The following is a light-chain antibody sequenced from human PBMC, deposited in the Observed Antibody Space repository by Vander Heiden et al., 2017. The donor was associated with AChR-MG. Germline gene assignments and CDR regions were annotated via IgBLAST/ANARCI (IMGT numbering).Light chain of an antibody. V-gene: IGKV3-20*01. CDR3: QQYGSSPPIT. Sequence: VLPPSPVPLSLSPGARATLSCRASQSVSSSYLAWYQQKPGQAPRLLIYGASSRATGIPDRFSGSGSGTDFTLTISRLEPEDFAVYYCQQYGSSPPITFGQGTRLEIK. CDR1: QSVSSSY. CDR2: GAS. J-gene: IGKJ5*01.